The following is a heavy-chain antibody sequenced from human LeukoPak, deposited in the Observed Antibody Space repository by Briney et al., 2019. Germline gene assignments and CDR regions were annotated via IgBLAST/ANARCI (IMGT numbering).Heavy chain of an antibody. CDR1: GGTFSSYA. D-gene: IGHD3-3*01. CDR2: IIPIFGTA. J-gene: IGHJ4*02. V-gene: IGHV1-69*13. CDR3: ARVNDDFWSGYYIFDY. Sequence: ASVKVSCKASGGTFSSYAISWVRQAPGQGLEWMGGIIPIFGTANYAQKFQGRVTITADESTSTAYMELSSLRSEDTAVYYCARVNDDFWSGYYIFDYWGQGTLVTVSS.